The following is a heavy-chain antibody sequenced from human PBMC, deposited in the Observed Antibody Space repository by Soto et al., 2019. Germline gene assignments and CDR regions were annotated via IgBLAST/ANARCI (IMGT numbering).Heavy chain of an antibody. J-gene: IGHJ4*02. Sequence: SPILSLTCAISGDSVSCNSAAWTWLRQSPSRGLEWLGRTCYRSEWYNDYAVSVKSRIRINPDTSNNQFSLQLDSVTPDDTALYDCARVISGGRGVYYWGQGALVTVSS. CDR2: TCYRSEWYN. CDR3: ARVISGGRGVYY. CDR1: GDSVSCNSAA. D-gene: IGHD3-10*01. V-gene: IGHV6-1*01.